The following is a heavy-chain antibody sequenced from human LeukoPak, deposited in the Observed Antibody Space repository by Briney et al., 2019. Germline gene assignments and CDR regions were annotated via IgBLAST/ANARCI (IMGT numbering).Heavy chain of an antibody. CDR2: IYYSGST. V-gene: IGHV4-30-4*01. CDR3: ARTSSWYSNFDY. CDR1: GGSISSGDYY. J-gene: IGHJ4*02. D-gene: IGHD6-13*01. Sequence: SETLSLTCTVSGGSISSGDYYWSWIRQPPGKGLEWIGYIYYSGSTYYNPSLKSRVTISVDTSKNQFSLKLSSVTAADTAVYYCARTSSWYSNFDYWGQGTLVTVSS.